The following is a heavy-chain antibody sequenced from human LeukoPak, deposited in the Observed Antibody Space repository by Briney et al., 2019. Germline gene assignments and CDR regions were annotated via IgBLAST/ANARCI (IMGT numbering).Heavy chain of an antibody. J-gene: IGHJ4*02. CDR1: GGSFSGYY. V-gene: IGHV4-34*01. CDR3: ARADGAQTFPFDY. Sequence: SETLSLTCAVYGGSFSGYYWSWIRQPPGKGLEWIGEINPGGNTNYNPSLKSRVTISVDTSKNQFSLKLTSVTAADTAVYYCARADGAQTFPFDYWSQGTLVTVSS. D-gene: IGHD4/OR15-4a*01. CDR2: INPGGNT.